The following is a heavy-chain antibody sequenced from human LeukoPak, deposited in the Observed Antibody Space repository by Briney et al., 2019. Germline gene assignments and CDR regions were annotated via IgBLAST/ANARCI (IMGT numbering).Heavy chain of an antibody. CDR1: GFAFSSYA. D-gene: IGHD6-19*01. CDR3: ARDFGGCGYFDY. Sequence: PGGSLRLSCAASGFAFSSYALHWVRRAPGKGLEWVSAIGTGGDTYYADSVMGRFTISRDNAKKSLYLHMNGLIAEDMAVYYCARDFGGCGYFDYWGQGTLVTVSS. V-gene: IGHV3-47*01. CDR2: IGTGGDT. J-gene: IGHJ4*02.